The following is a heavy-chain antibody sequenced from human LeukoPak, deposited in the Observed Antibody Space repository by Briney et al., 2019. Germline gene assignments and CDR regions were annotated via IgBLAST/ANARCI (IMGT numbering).Heavy chain of an antibody. V-gene: IGHV4-34*01. CDR3: ARDSSSSTDDY. CDR2: INHSGST. J-gene: IGHJ4*02. D-gene: IGHD6-6*01. Sequence: NPSETLSLTCAVYGGSFSGYYWSWIRQPPGKGLEWIGEINHSGSTNYNPSLKSRVTISVDTSKNQFSLKLSSVTAADTAVYYCARDSSSSTDDYWGQGTLVTVSS. CDR1: GGSFSGYY.